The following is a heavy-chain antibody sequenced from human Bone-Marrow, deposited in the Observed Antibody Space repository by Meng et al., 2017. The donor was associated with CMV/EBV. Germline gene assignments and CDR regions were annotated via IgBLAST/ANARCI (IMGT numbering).Heavy chain of an antibody. V-gene: IGHV3-73*01. CDR2: IRTKANSYAT. CDR3: ARRAAAGAPNRGMDY. Sequence: FLFSGAYMHWFPQPSGEGREWFGRIRTKANSYATAYAASVKGRFTISRDDSKNTAYLQMNSLKTEDTAVYYCARRAAAGAPNRGMDYWGQGTLVTVSS. J-gene: IGHJ4*02. CDR1: FLFSGAY. D-gene: IGHD6-13*01.